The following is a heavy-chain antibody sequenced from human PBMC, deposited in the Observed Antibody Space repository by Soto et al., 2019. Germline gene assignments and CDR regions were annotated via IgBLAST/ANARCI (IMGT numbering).Heavy chain of an antibody. J-gene: IGHJ4*02. V-gene: IGHV4-4*07. CDR3: ARDRYYYDSSGYYSFDY. CDR2: IYTSGST. D-gene: IGHD3-22*01. CDR1: GGSISSYY. Sequence: QVQLQESGPGLVKPSETLSLTCTVSGGSISSYYWSWIRQPAGKGLEWIGRIYTSGSTNYNPSLKSRFTMSVDTSKNQFSLKLSSVTAADTAVYYCARDRYYYDSSGYYSFDYWGQGTLVAVSS.